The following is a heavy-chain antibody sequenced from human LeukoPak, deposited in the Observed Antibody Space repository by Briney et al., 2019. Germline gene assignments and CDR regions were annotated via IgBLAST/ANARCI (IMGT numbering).Heavy chain of an antibody. CDR1: GFTFSSYG. CDR2: IYFSGNT. D-gene: IGHD2-2*03. Sequence: GSLRLSCAASGFTFSSYGMSWVRQAPGKGLEWIGSIYFSGNTYYNPSLKTRVTISIDTSKNQFSLKLTSVTAADTAIFYCASGYFVHTFDFWGQGTLGTVSS. J-gene: IGHJ4*02. CDR3: ASGYFVHTFDF. V-gene: IGHV4-39*01.